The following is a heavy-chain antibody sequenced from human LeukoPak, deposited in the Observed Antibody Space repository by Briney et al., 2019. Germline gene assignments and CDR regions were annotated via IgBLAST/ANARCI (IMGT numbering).Heavy chain of an antibody. J-gene: IGHJ4*02. Sequence: ASVKVSCKASGYTLTGYYMHWVRQAPGQGLEWMGWINPNSGGTNYAQKFQGRVTMTRDTSISTAYMELSRLRSDDTAVYYCARDLSSMTIVATTNAFDYWGQGTLVTVSS. CDR3: ARDLSSMTIVATTNAFDY. D-gene: IGHD5-12*01. CDR1: GYTLTGYY. CDR2: INPNSGGT. V-gene: IGHV1-2*02.